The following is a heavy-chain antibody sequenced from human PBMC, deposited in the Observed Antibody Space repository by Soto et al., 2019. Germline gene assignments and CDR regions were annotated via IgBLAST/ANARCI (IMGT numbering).Heavy chain of an antibody. CDR2: VFHTGTT. J-gene: IGHJ3*01. CDR3: ARAPLSPTLRTFDV. D-gene: IGHD2-15*01. Sequence: KTSETLSLTCTVSGRTFSINADFWYLAWIRQPPGKGLEWIGYVFHTGTTHYNPSLESRVTLSISTSKNQFSLTLTSVAASDTAIYYCARAPLSPTLRTFDVWRPGTMVTVSS. V-gene: IGHV4-61*08. CDR1: GRTFSINADF.